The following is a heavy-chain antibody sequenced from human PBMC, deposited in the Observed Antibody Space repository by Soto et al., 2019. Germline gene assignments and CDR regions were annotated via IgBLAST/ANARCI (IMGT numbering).Heavy chain of an antibody. Sequence: PSEALSLPWTVSGGTLSRYYWSWIRQPPGKGLGWIGYIYYSGSTNYNPSLKSRVTISVDTSKNQFSLKLSSVTAADTAVYYCARVRRFGELSHDYWGQGTLVTVSS. J-gene: IGHJ4*02. V-gene: IGHV4-59*01. CDR3: ARVRRFGELSHDY. CDR1: GGTLSRYY. CDR2: IYYSGST. D-gene: IGHD3-10*01.